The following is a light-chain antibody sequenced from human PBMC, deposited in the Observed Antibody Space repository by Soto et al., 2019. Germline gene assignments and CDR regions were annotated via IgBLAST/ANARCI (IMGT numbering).Light chain of an antibody. V-gene: IGKV1-39*01. CDR2: GTS. Sequence: DIQMTQSPSSLSASVGDRVIITCRASQTISNYVNWYQQKPGKDPQLLIYGTSSLHGGVPSRFSGSGSGTEFTLTISSLQPEDFATYSCQQSYTTPHTFGQGTKVEI. J-gene: IGKJ2*01. CDR1: QTISNY. CDR3: QQSYTTPHT.